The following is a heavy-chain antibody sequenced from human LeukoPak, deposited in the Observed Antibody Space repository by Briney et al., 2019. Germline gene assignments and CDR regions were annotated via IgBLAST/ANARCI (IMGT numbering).Heavy chain of an antibody. J-gene: IGHJ6*02. CDR2: INHSGST. CDR3: ARAPWSATAGV. D-gene: IGHD1-26*01. CDR1: GGSFSGYY. Sequence: SETLSLTCAVYGGSFSGYYWSWIRQPPGKGLECIGEINHSGSTNYNPSLKSRVTISVDTSKNQFSLKLSSVTAADTAVYYCARAPWSATAGVWGQGTTVTVSS. V-gene: IGHV4-34*01.